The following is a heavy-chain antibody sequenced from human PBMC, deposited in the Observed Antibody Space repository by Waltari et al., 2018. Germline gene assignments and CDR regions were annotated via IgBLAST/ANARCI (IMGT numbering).Heavy chain of an antibody. CDR3: AVLSLEWLLLEPVDY. Sequence: QLQLQESGPGLVKPSETLSLTCTVSGGSISSSSYYWGWIRQPPGKGLEWVGSIWYGWSTYYNRYLRGRVTRSVGASRDEFSRRLSSVAAADTAVYYCAVLSLEWLLLEPVDYWGQGTLVTVSS. J-gene: IGHJ4*02. D-gene: IGHD3-3*01. V-gene: IGHV4-39*07. CDR2: IWYGWST. CDR1: GGSISSSSYY.